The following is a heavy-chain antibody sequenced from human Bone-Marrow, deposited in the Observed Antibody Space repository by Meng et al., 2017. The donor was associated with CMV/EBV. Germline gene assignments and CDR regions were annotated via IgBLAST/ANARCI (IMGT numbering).Heavy chain of an antibody. J-gene: IGHJ5*02. CDR2: ISAYNDNT. D-gene: IGHD2-2*01. CDR1: STFTSSG. Sequence: STFTSSGVSWVRRAPGQGREWMGWISAYNDNTNYAQKLQGRVTMTTDTSTSTAYMELRSLRSDDTAVYYCARDDSVVVPAANNWFDPWGQGTLVTVSS. CDR3: ARDDSVVVPAANNWFDP. V-gene: IGHV1-18*01.